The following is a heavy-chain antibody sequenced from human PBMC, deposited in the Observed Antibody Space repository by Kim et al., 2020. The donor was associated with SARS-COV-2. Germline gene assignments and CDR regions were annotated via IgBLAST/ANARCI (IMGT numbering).Heavy chain of an antibody. Sequence: YYVDSVKGRFTISRDNAKNSLYLQMNSLRAEDTAVYYCARDDYSNYLFDYWGQGTLVTVSS. CDR3: ARDDYSNYLFDY. V-gene: IGHV3-7*01. J-gene: IGHJ4*02. D-gene: IGHD4-4*01.